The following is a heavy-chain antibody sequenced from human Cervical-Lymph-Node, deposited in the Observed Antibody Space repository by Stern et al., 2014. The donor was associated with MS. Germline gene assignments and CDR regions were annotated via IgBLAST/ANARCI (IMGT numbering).Heavy chain of an antibody. CDR1: GHPLSDLA. Sequence: VQLVESGAEVKKPGASVTVSCNAAGHPLSDLAMHWLRQLPRKGLEWMGQFDPEDGETVYAQQFQGRLSMTEDTSTGSADMTLTALRSEDTAVYYCATDGGVKWGPGTLVTVSS. CDR2: FDPEDGET. CDR3: ATDGGVK. V-gene: IGHV1-24*01. J-gene: IGHJ4*02. D-gene: IGHD3-16*01.